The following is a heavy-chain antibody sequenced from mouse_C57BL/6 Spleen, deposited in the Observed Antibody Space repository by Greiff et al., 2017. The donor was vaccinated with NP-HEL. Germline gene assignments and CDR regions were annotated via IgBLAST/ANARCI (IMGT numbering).Heavy chain of an antibody. CDR3: ARELLEAMDY. Sequence: EVQLQQSGPGLVKPSQSLSLTCSVTGYSITSGYYWNWIRQFPGNKLEWMGYISYDGSNNYNPSLKNRISITRDTSKNQFFLKLNSVTTEDTAIYYCARELLEAMDYWGQGTSVTVSS. J-gene: IGHJ4*01. CDR2: ISYDGSN. V-gene: IGHV3-6*01. D-gene: IGHD2-1*01. CDR1: GYSITSGYY.